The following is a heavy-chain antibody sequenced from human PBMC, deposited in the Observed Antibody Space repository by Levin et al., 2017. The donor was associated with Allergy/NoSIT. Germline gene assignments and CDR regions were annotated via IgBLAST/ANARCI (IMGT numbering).Heavy chain of an antibody. D-gene: IGHD2-15*01. CDR3: ARDLSYCSRGSRYQYHSVDV. J-gene: IGHJ6*02. CDR2: ISYDGTKK. Sequence: PGGSLRLSCAASGFTFSIYAMPWVRQSPGKGLEWVAIISYDGTKKFYADSVKGRFTISRDNSRNTLYLEMTDLRAEDTAIFSCARDLSYCSRGSRYQYHSVDVWGQGTTVTVSS. CDR1: GFTFSIYA. V-gene: IGHV3-30-3*01.